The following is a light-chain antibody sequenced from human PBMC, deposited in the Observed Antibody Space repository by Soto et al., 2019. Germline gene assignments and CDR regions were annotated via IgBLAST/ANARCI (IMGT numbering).Light chain of an antibody. Sequence: QSALAQPASVSGSPGQSIAVSCSGISRDVGDYKSVSWYQQHPGKVPKLVIFEVNNRPSGVSNRFSGSESGNTASLTISRLQAEDEADYCCSSYINTNTLVFGRGTKVTVL. CDR3: SSYINTNTLV. J-gene: IGLJ6*01. CDR2: EVN. CDR1: SRDVGDYKS. V-gene: IGLV2-14*01.